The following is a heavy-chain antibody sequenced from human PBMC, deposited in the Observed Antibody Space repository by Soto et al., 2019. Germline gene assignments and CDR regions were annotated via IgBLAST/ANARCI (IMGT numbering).Heavy chain of an antibody. J-gene: IGHJ6*02. CDR1: GGSFSGYY. CDR3: ARNGSYYDFWSGYYFGGGMDV. CDR2: INHSGST. D-gene: IGHD3-3*01. V-gene: IGHV4-34*01. Sequence: TSETLSLTCAVYGGSFSGYYWSWIRQPPGKGLEWIGEINHSGSTNYNPSLKSRVTISVDTSKNQFPLKLSSVTAADTAVYYCARNGSYYDFWSGYYFGGGMDVWGQGTTVTVSS.